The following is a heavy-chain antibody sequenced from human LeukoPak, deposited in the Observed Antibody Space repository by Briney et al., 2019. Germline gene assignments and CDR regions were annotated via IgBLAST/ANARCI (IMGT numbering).Heavy chain of an antibody. V-gene: IGHV4-39*07. D-gene: IGHD3-22*01. Sequence: PSETLSLTCTVSGGSISSSSYYWGWIRQPPGKGLEWIVSIYYSGSTYYNPSLKSRVTISVDTFKNQFSLKLSSVTAADTAVYYCASDRHYYDSSGYDNWFDPWGQGTLVTVSS. CDR2: IYYSGST. J-gene: IGHJ5*02. CDR3: ASDRHYYDSSGYDNWFDP. CDR1: GGSISSSSYY.